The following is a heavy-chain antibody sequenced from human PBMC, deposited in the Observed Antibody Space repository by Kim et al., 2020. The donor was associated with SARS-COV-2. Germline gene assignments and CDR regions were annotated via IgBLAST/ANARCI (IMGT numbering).Heavy chain of an antibody. J-gene: IGHJ4*02. CDR3: ARGAVDIVATVDY. D-gene: IGHD5-12*01. V-gene: IGHV1-18*01. Sequence: YAQKLQDRVTMTTDTSTSTAYMELRSLRSDDTAVYYCARGAVDIVATVDYWGQGTLVTVSS.